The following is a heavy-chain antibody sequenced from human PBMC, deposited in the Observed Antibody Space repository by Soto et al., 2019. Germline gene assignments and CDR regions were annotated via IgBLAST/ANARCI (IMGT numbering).Heavy chain of an antibody. V-gene: IGHV1-8*01. D-gene: IGHD3-3*01. J-gene: IGHJ6*02. CDR1: GYTFTSYD. CDR3: ARVSGYYHFWSGYTTLNAIYGMDV. Sequence: ASVKVSCKASGYTFTSYDINWVRQATGQGLEWMGWMNPNSGNTGYAQKFQGRVTMTRNTSISTAYMELSSLRSEDTAVYYCARVSGYYHFWSGYTTLNAIYGMDVWGQGTTVTVSS. CDR2: MNPNSGNT.